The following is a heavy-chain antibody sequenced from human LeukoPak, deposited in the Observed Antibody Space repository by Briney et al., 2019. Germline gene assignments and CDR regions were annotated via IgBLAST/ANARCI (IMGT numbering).Heavy chain of an antibody. Sequence: SETLSLTCAVYGGSFSGYYWSWIRQPPGKGLEWIGYIYYSGSTNYNPSLKSRVTISVDTSKNQFSLKLSSVTAADTAVYYCAREGGAAAGTGFDYWGQGTLVTVSS. D-gene: IGHD6-13*01. CDR1: GGSFSGYY. CDR3: AREGGAAAGTGFDY. CDR2: IYYSGST. J-gene: IGHJ4*02. V-gene: IGHV4-59*08.